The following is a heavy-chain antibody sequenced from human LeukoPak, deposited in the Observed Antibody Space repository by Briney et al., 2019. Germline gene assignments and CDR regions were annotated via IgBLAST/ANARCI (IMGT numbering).Heavy chain of an antibody. CDR1: GLTVSSYW. CDR2: INSDGTST. V-gene: IGHV3-74*01. Sequence: GGSLRLSCAASGLTVSSYWMHWVRQVPGKGLVWVSRINSDGTSTNYADSVKGRFTISRDNSKDSLYLQMNSLRTEDTALYYCARDNTGSYEYWGQGTLVTVSP. J-gene: IGHJ4*02. D-gene: IGHD1-26*01. CDR3: ARDNTGSYEY.